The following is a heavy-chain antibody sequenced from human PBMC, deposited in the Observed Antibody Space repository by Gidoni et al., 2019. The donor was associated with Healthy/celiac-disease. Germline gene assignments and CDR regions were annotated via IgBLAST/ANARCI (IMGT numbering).Heavy chain of an antibody. CDR1: GYSISSGYY. D-gene: IGHD2-2*01. CDR3: ARDLVPVYYFDY. Sequence: QVQLQESGPGLVKPSETLSLTCAVSGYSISSGYYWGWIRQPPGKGLEWIGSIYHSGSTYYNPSLKSRVTISVDTSKNQFSLKLSSVTAADTAVYYCARDLVPVYYFDYWGQGTLVTVSS. V-gene: IGHV4-38-2*02. J-gene: IGHJ4*02. CDR2: IYHSGST.